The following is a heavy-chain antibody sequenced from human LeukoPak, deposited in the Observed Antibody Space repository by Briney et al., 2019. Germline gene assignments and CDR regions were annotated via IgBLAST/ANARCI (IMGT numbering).Heavy chain of an antibody. V-gene: IGHV1-2*02. D-gene: IGHD3-22*01. CDR1: GYTFSGYY. CDR2: INPNTGGT. Sequence: GASVKVSCKASGYTFSGYYVHWVRQAPGHSLEWMGWINPNTGGTTYAQKFQGRVTMTRDTSISTAYMELSRLRSDDTAVYYCARDYHDSSGHTYYFDNWGQGTLVTVSS. CDR3: ARDYHDSSGHTYYFDN. J-gene: IGHJ4*02.